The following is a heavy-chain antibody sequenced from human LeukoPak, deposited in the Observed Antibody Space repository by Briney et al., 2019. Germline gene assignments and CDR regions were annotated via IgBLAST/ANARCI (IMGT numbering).Heavy chain of an antibody. J-gene: IGHJ4*02. V-gene: IGHV3-23*01. CDR1: GFTFRNHG. D-gene: IGHD6-13*01. Sequence: GGSLRLSCAALGFTFRNHGMHWVRRAPGKGREWVLGLSGSGRRTSYADSVKGRFTISRDNSKNTLYLQMNSLRAEDTAVYYCAKSESHSNTWYAYWGQGTLVTVSS. CDR2: LSGSGRRT. CDR3: AKSESHSNTWYAY.